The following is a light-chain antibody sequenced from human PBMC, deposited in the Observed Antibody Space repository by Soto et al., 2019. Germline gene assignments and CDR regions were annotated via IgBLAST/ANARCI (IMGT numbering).Light chain of an antibody. Sequence: EIVLTQSPGTLSLSPGERATLSCRASQSVPNNNLAWYQQKPGQAPRVLIYGASSGATFTPDRFSGSGSGADFTLTISRLETEDFAVYYCQQYGSSITFGQGTRLEIK. J-gene: IGKJ5*01. CDR2: GAS. V-gene: IGKV3-20*01. CDR3: QQYGSSIT. CDR1: QSVPNNN.